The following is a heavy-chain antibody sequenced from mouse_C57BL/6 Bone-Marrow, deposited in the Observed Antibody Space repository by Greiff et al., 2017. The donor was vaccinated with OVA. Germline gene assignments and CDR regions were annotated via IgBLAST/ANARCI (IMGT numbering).Heavy chain of an antibody. Sequence: QVQLQQPGAELVRPGPSVKLSCKASGYTFTNYWMHWVKQRPGQGLEWIGVIAPSDSYINYNQKFKGRATLTVDTSSSTAYMHLSSLTSEDSAVYYCANYGRRLYLHYWGQGTSLTVSS. CDR3: ANYGRRLYLHY. D-gene: IGHD1-1*01. CDR1: GYTFTNYW. J-gene: IGHJ2*02. CDR2: IAPSDSYI. V-gene: IGHV1-59*01.